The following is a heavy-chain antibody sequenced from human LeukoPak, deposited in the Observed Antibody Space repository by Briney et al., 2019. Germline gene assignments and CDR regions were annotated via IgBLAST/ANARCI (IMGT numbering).Heavy chain of an antibody. Sequence: GASVKVSCKASGYTFTGSYMHWVRQAPGQGLEWMGWINPNSGGTNYAQKFQGRVTMTRDTSISTTYMELSRLRSDDTAVYYCARGYCSSTSCYGFFDYWGQGTLVTVSS. D-gene: IGHD2-2*01. J-gene: IGHJ4*02. V-gene: IGHV1-2*02. CDR1: GYTFTGSY. CDR3: ARGYCSSTSCYGFFDY. CDR2: INPNSGGT.